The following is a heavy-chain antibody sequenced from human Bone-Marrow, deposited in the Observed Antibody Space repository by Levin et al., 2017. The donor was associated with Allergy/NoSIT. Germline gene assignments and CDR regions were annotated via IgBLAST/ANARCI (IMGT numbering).Heavy chain of an antibody. J-gene: IGHJ6*02. CDR2: ISGSGRII. Sequence: GGSLRLSCAASGFTFSNYDMNWVRQAPGKGLEWVSSISGSGRIIYYGDSVRGRFTISRDNARNSLNLHMNSLRAEDTAVYYCARVRVPAAPANYYSDMDVWGQGTTVTVSS. CDR1: GFTFSNYD. V-gene: IGHV3-21*01. D-gene: IGHD2-2*01. CDR3: ARVRVPAAPANYYSDMDV.